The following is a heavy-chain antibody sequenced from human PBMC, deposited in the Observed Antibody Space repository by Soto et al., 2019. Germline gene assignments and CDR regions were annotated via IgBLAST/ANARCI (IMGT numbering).Heavy chain of an antibody. CDR3: ARFKLVVAAKGGMDV. CDR1: GGSISTGDYY. CDR2: IYYSGST. Sequence: SETLSLTCTVSGGSISTGDYYWSWIRQPPGKGLEWIGYIYYSGSTFYSPTLKSRVTISLNTPKNQFSLRLGSVTAADTAVYYCARFKLVVAAKGGMDVWGQGTTVTVSS. D-gene: IGHD2-15*01. J-gene: IGHJ6*02. V-gene: IGHV4-30-4*01.